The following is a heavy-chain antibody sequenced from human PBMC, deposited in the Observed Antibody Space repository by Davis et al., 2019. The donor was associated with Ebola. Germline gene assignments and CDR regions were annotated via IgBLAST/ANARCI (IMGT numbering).Heavy chain of an antibody. CDR1: GFTFGDYA. J-gene: IGHJ5*02. CDR2: IRSKAYGGTT. CDR3: TLDVEMATT. V-gene: IGHV3-49*03. D-gene: IGHD5-24*01. Sequence: GESLKISCTASGFTFGDYAMSWFRQAPGKGLEWVGFIRSKAYGGTTEYAASVKGRFTISRDDSKSIAYLQMNSLKTEDTAVYYCTLDVEMATTWGQGTLVTVSS.